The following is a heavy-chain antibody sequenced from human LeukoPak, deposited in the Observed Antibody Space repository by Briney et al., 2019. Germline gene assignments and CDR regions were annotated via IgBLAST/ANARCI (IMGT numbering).Heavy chain of an antibody. J-gene: IGHJ5*02. CDR3: ARHVIHNWFDP. CDR1: GGSFSTYY. V-gene: IGHV4-39*01. CDR2: IYYSGST. Sequence: SETLSLTCAVYGGSFSTYYWSWIRQPPGKGLEWFGSIYYSGSTYSNPSLKSRVTISVDTSKNQFSLKLSSVTAADTAVYYCARHVIHNWFDPWGQGTLVTVSS.